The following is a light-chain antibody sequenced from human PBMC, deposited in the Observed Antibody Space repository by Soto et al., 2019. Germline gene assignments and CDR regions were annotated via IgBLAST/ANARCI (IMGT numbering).Light chain of an antibody. V-gene: IGLV2-14*01. CDR3: GSYTSTDTPFV. Sequence: QSVLAQPSSVSGSPGQSITIPCTGTSTDVGGYNYVSWYQHHPGKGPKLIIYEVNNRPSGVSDRFSGSKSGNKASLTISNLEAEDESDYYCGSYTSTDTPFVFGTGTKVTVL. CDR2: EVN. J-gene: IGLJ1*01. CDR1: STDVGGYNY.